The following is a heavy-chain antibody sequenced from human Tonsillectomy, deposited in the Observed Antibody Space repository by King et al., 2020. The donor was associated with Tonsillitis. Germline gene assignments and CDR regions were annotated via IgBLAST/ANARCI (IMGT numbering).Heavy chain of an antibody. V-gene: IGHV3-23*04. CDR3: AKNSYDFWSGLRYYGMDV. D-gene: IGHD3-3*01. Sequence: VQLVESGGGLVQPGGSLRLSCAASAVSFSNYAMSWVRQAPGKGLEWVSLISGRSGSTYYADSVKGRFTISRDNSKKTLYLQMNSLRVGDTAVYYCAKNSYDFWSGLRYYGMDVWGQGTSVTVSS. CDR2: ISGRSGST. CDR1: AVSFSNYA. J-gene: IGHJ6*02.